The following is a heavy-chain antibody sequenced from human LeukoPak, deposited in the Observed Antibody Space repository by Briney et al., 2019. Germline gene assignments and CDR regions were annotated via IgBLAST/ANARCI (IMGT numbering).Heavy chain of an antibody. J-gene: IGHJ1*01. CDR3: ARDEISGGWYNH. Sequence: PGGSLRLSCAASGFTFSSYAMQWVRQAPGKGLERVAVILHDGSNKYYADSVKGRFTISRDNSKNTLYLQMNSLRAEDTAVYYCARDEISGGWYNHWGQGTLVTVSS. V-gene: IGHV3-30*04. CDR1: GFTFSSYA. D-gene: IGHD6-19*01. CDR2: ILHDGSNK.